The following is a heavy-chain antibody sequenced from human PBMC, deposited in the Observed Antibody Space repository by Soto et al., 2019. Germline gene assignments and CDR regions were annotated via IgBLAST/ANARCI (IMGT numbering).Heavy chain of an antibody. CDR2: IYYSGST. D-gene: IGHD2-15*01. CDR1: GGSISSSSYY. CDR3: AREGGGYCSGGSCQVDY. Sequence: SETLSLTCTVSGGSISSSSYYWGWIRKPPGKGLEWIGSIYYSGSTYYNPSLKSRVTISVDTSKNQFSLKLSSVTAADTAVYYCAREGGGYCSGGSCQVDYWGQGTLVTVSS. V-gene: IGHV4-39*02. J-gene: IGHJ4*02.